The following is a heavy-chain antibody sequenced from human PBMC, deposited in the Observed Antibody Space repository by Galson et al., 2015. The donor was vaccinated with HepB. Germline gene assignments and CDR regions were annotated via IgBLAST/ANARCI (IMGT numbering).Heavy chain of an antibody. V-gene: IGHV3-48*04. J-gene: IGHJ6*02. CDR3: ATVGYSGGTWDSDYYGMDV. CDR2: ISSTGYTI. CDR1: EFIFSDYS. D-gene: IGHD2-15*01. Sequence: SLRLSCAASEFIFSDYSMNWVRQGPGKGLEWISYISSTGYTIYYADSVEGRFTVSRDNAKNSLYLQMNSLRGDDTAVYYCATVGYSGGTWDSDYYGMDVWGQGTTVTVSS.